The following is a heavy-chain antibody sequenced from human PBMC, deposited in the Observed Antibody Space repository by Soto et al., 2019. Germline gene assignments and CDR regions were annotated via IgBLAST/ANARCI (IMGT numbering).Heavy chain of an antibody. CDR2: ISGSGGST. D-gene: IGHD3-3*01. Sequence: GESLRLSGAASGFTFSSYAMSWVRQAPGKRLEWVSAISGSGGSTYYADSVKGRFTISRDNSKNTLYLQMNSLRAEDTAVYYCAKSPLRFLEWLPDAFDIWGQGTMVTV. CDR1: GFTFSSYA. J-gene: IGHJ3*02. V-gene: IGHV3-23*01. CDR3: AKSPLRFLEWLPDAFDI.